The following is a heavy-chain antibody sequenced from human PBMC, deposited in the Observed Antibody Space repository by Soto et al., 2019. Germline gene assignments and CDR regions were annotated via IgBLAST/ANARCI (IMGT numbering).Heavy chain of an antibody. CDR3: AASYGSGSQAFDY. J-gene: IGHJ4*02. CDR1: GDTFNFYT. V-gene: IGHV1-69*02. Sequence: QVHLVQSGAELKKPGSSVRVSCKASGDTFNFYTINWVRQAPGLGLEWMGRTNPILSMSNSALKFQGRLSMSADKSTSTAYMDLSSLRSQDTAVYYCAASYGSGSQAFDYWGQGALVTVSS. CDR2: TNPILSMS. D-gene: IGHD3-10*01.